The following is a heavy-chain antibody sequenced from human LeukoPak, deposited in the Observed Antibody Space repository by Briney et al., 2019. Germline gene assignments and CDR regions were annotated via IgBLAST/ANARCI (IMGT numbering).Heavy chain of an antibody. Sequence: ASVKVSCKASGYTFTSYGISWVRQAPGQGLEWMGWMNPNSGNTGYAQKFQGRVTMTRNTSISTAYMELSSLKAEDTAVYYCARVRDGYNDAYDIWGQGTVVTVSS. CDR2: MNPNSGNT. D-gene: IGHD5-24*01. J-gene: IGHJ3*02. V-gene: IGHV1-8*02. CDR3: ARVRDGYNDAYDI. CDR1: GYTFTSYG.